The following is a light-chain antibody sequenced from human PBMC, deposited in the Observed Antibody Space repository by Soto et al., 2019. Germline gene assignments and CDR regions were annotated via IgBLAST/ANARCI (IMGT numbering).Light chain of an antibody. CDR3: CSYSPTATVV. Sequence: QSALTQPASVSGSPGQSITISCTGTTSDVGSYDLVSWYQQHPGEAPKLMIYRGSKRPSGVSSRFSGSKSGNTASLTVSDLQAEDEDDYYCCSYSPTATVVFGGGTKLTVL. CDR2: RGS. J-gene: IGLJ2*01. CDR1: TSDVGSYDL. V-gene: IGLV2-23*01.